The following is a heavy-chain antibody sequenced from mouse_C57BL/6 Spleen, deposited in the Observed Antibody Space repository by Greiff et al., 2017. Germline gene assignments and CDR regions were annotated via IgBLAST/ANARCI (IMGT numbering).Heavy chain of an antibody. V-gene: IGHV5-4*01. CDR3: ARDEGGDYAMDY. CDR1: GFTFSSYA. J-gene: IGHJ4*01. Sequence: VQLKESGGGLVKPGGSLKLSCAASGFTFSSYAMSWVRQTPEKRLEWVATISDGGSYTYYPDNVKGRFTISRDNAKNNLYLQMSHLKSEDTAMYYCARDEGGDYAMDYWGQGTSVTVSS. CDR2: ISDGGSYT.